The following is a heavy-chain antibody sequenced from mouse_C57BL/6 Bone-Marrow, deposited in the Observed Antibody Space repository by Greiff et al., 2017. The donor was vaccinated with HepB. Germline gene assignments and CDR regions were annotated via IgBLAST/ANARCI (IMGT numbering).Heavy chain of an antibody. CDR3: ARMGRGAYAMDY. J-gene: IGHJ4*01. CDR2: ISSGSSTI. D-gene: IGHD4-1*01. Sequence: EVKLVESGGGLVKPGGSLKLSCAASGFTFSDYGMHWVRQAPEKGLEWVAYISSGSSTIYYADTVKGRFTISRDNAKNTLFLQMTSLRSEDTAMYYCARMGRGAYAMDYWGQGTSVTVSS. V-gene: IGHV5-17*01. CDR1: GFTFSDYG.